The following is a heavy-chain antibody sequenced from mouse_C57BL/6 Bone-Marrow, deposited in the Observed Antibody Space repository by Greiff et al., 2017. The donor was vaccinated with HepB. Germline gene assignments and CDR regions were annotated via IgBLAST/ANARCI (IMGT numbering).Heavy chain of an antibody. Sequence: QVQLQPGAELVRPGSSVKLSCKASGYTFTSYWMDWVKQRPGQGLEWIGNIYPSDSETHYNQKFKDKATLTVDKSSSTAYMQLSSLTSEDSAVYYCARGLRYGVYYAMDYWGQGTSVTVSS. CDR1: GYTFTSYW. V-gene: IGHV1-61*01. CDR2: IYPSDSET. CDR3: ARGLRYGVYYAMDY. J-gene: IGHJ4*01. D-gene: IGHD1-1*01.